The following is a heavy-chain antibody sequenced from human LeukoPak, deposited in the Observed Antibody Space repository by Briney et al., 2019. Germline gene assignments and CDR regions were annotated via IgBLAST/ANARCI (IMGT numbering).Heavy chain of an antibody. V-gene: IGHV1-2*02. J-gene: IGHJ4*02. Sequence: ASVKVSCKASGYTFTGYYMHWVRQAPGQGLEWMGWINPNSGGTKYAQKFQGRLTMTRDTSISTAYMELSRLRSDDTALFYCASDLAYCGGDCYSLVDFWGQGTLVTVSS. D-gene: IGHD2-21*01. CDR2: INPNSGGT. CDR1: GYTFTGYY. CDR3: ASDLAYCGGDCYSLVDF.